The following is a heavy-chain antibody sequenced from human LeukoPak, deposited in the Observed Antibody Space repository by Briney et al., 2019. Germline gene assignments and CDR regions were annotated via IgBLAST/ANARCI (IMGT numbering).Heavy chain of an antibody. J-gene: IGHJ6*03. V-gene: IGHV1-46*01. D-gene: IGHD3-9*01. Sequence: GASVKVSCKASGYTFTSYYMHWVRHAPGQGLEWMGIINPSGGSTSYAQKFQGRVTMTRDTSTSTVYMELSSLRSEDTAVYYCAREPPYYDSLTGSVPIPLINYYMDVWGKGTTVTVSS. CDR2: INPSGGST. CDR1: GYTFTSYY. CDR3: AREPPYYDSLTGSVPIPLINYYMDV.